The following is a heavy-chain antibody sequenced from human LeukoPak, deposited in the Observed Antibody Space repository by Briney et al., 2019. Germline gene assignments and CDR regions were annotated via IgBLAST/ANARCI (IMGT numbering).Heavy chain of an antibody. CDR3: ARVELYYDSSGPSDY. Sequence: PGGSLRLSCAASGFTSSSYEMNWVRQAPGKWLEWVSYISSSGSTIYYADSVKGRFTISRDNAKNSLYLQMNSLRAEDTAVYYCARVELYYDSSGPSDYWGQGTLVTVSS. D-gene: IGHD3-22*01. J-gene: IGHJ4*02. CDR1: GFTSSSYE. V-gene: IGHV3-48*03. CDR2: ISSSGSTI.